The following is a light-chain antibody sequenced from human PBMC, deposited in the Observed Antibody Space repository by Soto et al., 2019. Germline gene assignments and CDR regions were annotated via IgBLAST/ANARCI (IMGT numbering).Light chain of an antibody. V-gene: IGKV3-11*01. CDR2: DST. CDR3: QQRTKWPPWLT. Sequence: LTQSPGTLSLSPGEGASLSCRASQSVDNFLAWYQHKPGHPPRLLIYDSTNRAPGVSARFSATASGTDFTLSISSLEAEDFAVYYCQQRTKWPPWLTFGGGTRIEIK. CDR1: QSVDNF. J-gene: IGKJ4*01.